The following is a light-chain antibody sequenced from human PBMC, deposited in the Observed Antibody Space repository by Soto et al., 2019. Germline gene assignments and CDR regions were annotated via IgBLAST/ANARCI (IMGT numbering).Light chain of an antibody. CDR2: GAY. Sequence: EIMMTQSPATLSVSPGERATLSCRASQSVSSNLAWYQQKPGQAPRLPIYGAYTRATGIPARFSGSGSGTEFTLTISSLQSEDFAVYYCQQYNNWPITFGQGTRLEIK. V-gene: IGKV3-15*01. J-gene: IGKJ5*01. CDR3: QQYNNWPIT. CDR1: QSVSSN.